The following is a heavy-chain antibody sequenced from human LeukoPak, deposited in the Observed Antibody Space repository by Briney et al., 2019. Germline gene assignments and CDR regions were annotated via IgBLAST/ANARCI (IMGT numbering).Heavy chain of an antibody. CDR2: IYYSGST. Sequence: ASETLSLTCTVSGGSISSSSYYWGWIRQPPGKGLEWIGSIYYSGSTYYNPSLKSRVTISVDTSKNQFSLKLSSVTAADTAVYYCASLGYSYGHFDYWGKGTLVTVSS. V-gene: IGHV4-39*01. D-gene: IGHD5-18*01. CDR3: ASLGYSYGHFDY. J-gene: IGHJ4*02. CDR1: GGSISSSSYY.